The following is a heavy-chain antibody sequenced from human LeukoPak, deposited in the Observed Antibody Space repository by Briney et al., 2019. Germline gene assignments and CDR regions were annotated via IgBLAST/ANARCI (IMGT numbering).Heavy chain of an antibody. CDR2: IYYSGNS. CDR1: GGSISSYY. Sequence: PSETLSLTCTVSGGSISSYYWSWIRQPPGKGLEWIGYIYYSGNSNYNPSLNSRVTISVDTSKNQFSLKLSSVTAADTAVYYCARQAYSSNLGWFDPWGQGTLVTVSS. D-gene: IGHD6-13*01. V-gene: IGHV4-59*08. J-gene: IGHJ5*02. CDR3: ARQAYSSNLGWFDP.